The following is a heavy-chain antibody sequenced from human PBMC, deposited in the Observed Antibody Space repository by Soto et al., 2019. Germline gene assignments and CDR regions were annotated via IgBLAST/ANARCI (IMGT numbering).Heavy chain of an antibody. Sequence: GGSLRLSCAASGFTFSNAWMNWVRQAPGKGLEYVSAISSNGGSTYYANSVKGRFTISRDNSKNTLYLQMGSLRAEDMAVYYCARSQALFYLTVTTDAFDIWGQGTMVTVSS. V-gene: IGHV3-64*01. CDR1: GFTFSNAW. D-gene: IGHD4-17*01. J-gene: IGHJ3*02. CDR2: ISSNGGST. CDR3: ARSQALFYLTVTTDAFDI.